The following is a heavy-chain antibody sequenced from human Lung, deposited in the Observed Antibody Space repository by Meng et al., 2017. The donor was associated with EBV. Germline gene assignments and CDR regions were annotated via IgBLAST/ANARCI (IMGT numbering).Heavy chain of an antibody. D-gene: IGHD5-18*01. CDR3: ARAVDTGYFDY. CDR1: CGSISSGGHY. Sequence: HVQLREAVQGLVKPSQTLSLTCTVSCGSISSGGHYWSWIRQHPGKSLEWIGYIYYSGSTYYNPSLKSLVSISVDTSNNQFSLKLSSVTAADTAVYYCARAVDTGYFDYWGQGTLVTVSS. CDR2: IYYSGST. J-gene: IGHJ4*02. V-gene: IGHV4-31*01.